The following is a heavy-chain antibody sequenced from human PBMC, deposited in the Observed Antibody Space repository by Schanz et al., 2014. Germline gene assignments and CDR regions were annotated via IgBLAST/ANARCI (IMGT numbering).Heavy chain of an antibody. Sequence: EVQLVESGGGLVKPGGSLRLSCAASGFTFSKAWMSWVRQAPGKGLEWVSFISASGDSTSYADSVKGRFTISRDNSKNTLYLQMNSLRDEDTAMYYCARARYGLDVWGQGTTVTVSS. CDR3: ARARYGLDV. V-gene: IGHV3-23*04. J-gene: IGHJ6*02. CDR1: GFTFSKAW. CDR2: ISASGDST.